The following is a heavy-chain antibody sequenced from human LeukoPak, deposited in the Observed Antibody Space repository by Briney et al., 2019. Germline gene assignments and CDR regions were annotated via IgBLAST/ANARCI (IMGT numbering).Heavy chain of an antibody. D-gene: IGHD3-10*01. Sequence: GGSLRLSCAASGFTFSSYAMSWVRQAPGKGLEWVSAISGSGGSTYYADSVKGRFTISRDNSKNTLYLQMNSLRAEDTAVYYCAKGRGSGSYYIRWFDPWGQRTLVTVSS. J-gene: IGHJ5*02. V-gene: IGHV3-23*01. CDR2: ISGSGGST. CDR1: GFTFSSYA. CDR3: AKGRGSGSYYIRWFDP.